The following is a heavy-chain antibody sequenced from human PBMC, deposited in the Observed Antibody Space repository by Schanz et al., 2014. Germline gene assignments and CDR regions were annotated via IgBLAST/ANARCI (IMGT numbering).Heavy chain of an antibody. CDR3: AREQIMAAAGLVDY. V-gene: IGHV3-11*05. CDR2: ISGTTTYT. Sequence: QVQLVESGGGLVKPGGSLRLSCAASGFTLSSYAMHWVRQAPGKGLEWVSYISGTTTYTNYADSVKGRFTISRDNAKNSLYLQMNSRRAEDTAVDYCAREQIMAAAGLVDYWGHGTLVTVSS. D-gene: IGHD6-13*01. CDR1: GFTLSSYA. J-gene: IGHJ4*01.